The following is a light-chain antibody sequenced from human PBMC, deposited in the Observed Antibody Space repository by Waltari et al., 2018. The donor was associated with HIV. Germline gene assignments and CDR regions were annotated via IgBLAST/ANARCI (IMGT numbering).Light chain of an antibody. J-gene: IGLJ2*01. CDR3: QTWGTGIVV. Sequence: QLVLTQSPSASASLGAPVKFTCTLSSGHSQYAIAWHQQQPEKGPRYLMKVNSDGSHNKGDGIPDRFSGSSSGAERYLTISSLQSEDEGDYYCQTWGTGIVVFGGGTKLTVL. CDR2: VNSDGSH. CDR1: SGHSQYA. V-gene: IGLV4-69*01.